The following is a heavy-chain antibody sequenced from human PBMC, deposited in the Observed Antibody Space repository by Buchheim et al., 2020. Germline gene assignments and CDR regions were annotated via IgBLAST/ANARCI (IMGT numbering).Heavy chain of an antibody. J-gene: IGHJ6*02. CDR2: ISGSSGDT. CDR1: GLRFSDYY. D-gene: IGHD4-11*01. Sequence: QVQLVESGGGLVKPGGSLRLSCAASGLRFSDYYMSWIRQAPGKGPEWVAHISGSSGDTNYADSVKGRFTISRDNGKNSLYLQMNSLRAEDTALYYCARDWKRVTGATHYGMDVWGQGTT. V-gene: IGHV3-11*06. CDR3: ARDWKRVTGATHYGMDV.